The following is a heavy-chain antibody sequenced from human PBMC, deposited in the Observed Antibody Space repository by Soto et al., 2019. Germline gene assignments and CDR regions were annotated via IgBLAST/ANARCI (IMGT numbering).Heavy chain of an antibody. CDR2: INHSGST. D-gene: IGHD3-22*01. CDR1: GGSFSGYY. Sequence: SETLSLTCAVYGGSFSGYYWSWIRQPPGKGLEWIGEINHSGSTNYNPSLKSRVTISVDTSKNQFSLKLSSVTAADTAVYYCARTVLYYYDSSGYYVGTNDAFEIWGQGTMVTVSS. V-gene: IGHV4-34*01. J-gene: IGHJ3*02. CDR3: ARTVLYYYDSSGYYVGTNDAFEI.